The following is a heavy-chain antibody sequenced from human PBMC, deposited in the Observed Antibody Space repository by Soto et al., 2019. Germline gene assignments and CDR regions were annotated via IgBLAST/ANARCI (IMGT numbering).Heavy chain of an antibody. D-gene: IGHD2-2*02. CDR3: ASILAPRYCSSTSCYIGPGDDAFDI. V-gene: IGHV1-18*01. CDR1: GYTFTSFG. J-gene: IGHJ3*02. CDR2: ISAYNGNT. Sequence: ASVKVSCKASGYTFTSFGISWVRQAPGQGLEWMGWISAYNGNTNYAQKLQGRVTMTTDTSTSTAYMELRSLRSDDTAVYYCASILAPRYCSSTSCYIGPGDDAFDIWGQGTMVTVS.